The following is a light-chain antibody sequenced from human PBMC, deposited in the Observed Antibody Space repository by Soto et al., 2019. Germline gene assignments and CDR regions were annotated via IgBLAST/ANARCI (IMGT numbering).Light chain of an antibody. Sequence: QSALTQPASVSGSPGQSITISCTGTSSDVGTYKYVSWFQNHPGKAPKIIIFEVSNRPSGVSDRFSGSKSANTASLTISGLQAEDEADYHCSSYTSIRTLVFGGGTKLTVL. CDR3: SSYTSIRTLV. CDR1: SSDVGTYKY. J-gene: IGLJ2*01. V-gene: IGLV2-14*01. CDR2: EVS.